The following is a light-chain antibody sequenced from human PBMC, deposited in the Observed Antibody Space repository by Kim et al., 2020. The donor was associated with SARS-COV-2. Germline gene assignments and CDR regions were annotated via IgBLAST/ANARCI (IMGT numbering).Light chain of an antibody. CDR3: QQRNNWPPWT. CDR1: QSLSSF. V-gene: IGKV3-11*01. CDR2: DAS. Sequence: EIVLTQSPATLSLSPGERASLSCRASQSLSSFLAWYQQKPGQAPRLLIYDASTRATGIPARFSGSGSGTDFTLTISSLEPDDFAVYYCQQRNNWPPWTFGQGTKVDIK. J-gene: IGKJ1*01.